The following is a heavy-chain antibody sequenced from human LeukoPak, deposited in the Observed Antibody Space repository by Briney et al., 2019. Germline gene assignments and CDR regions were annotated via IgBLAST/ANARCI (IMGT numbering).Heavy chain of an antibody. D-gene: IGHD3-10*01. V-gene: IGHV1-69*13. CDR3: ARIGQGYGSGSYYQYNWFDP. J-gene: IGHJ5*02. Sequence: ASVKVSCKASGGTFSSYAISWVRQAPGQGLEWMGGIIPIFGTANCAQKFQGRVTIAADESTSTAYMELSSLRSEDTAVYYCARIGQGYGSGSYYQYNWFDPWGQGTLVTVSS. CDR2: IIPIFGTA. CDR1: GGTFSSYA.